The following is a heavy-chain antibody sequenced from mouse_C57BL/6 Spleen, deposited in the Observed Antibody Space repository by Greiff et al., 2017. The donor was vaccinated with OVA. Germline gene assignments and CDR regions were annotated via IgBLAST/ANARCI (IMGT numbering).Heavy chain of an antibody. CDR3: AKGDYGSSYWYFDV. V-gene: IGHV2-5*01. CDR2: IWRGGST. D-gene: IGHD1-1*01. CDR1: GFSLTSYG. Sequence: VKLQQSGPGLVQPSQSLSITCTVSGFSLTSYGVHWVRQSPGKGLEWLGVIWRGGSTDYNAAFMSRLSITKDNSKSQVFFKMNSLQADDTAIYYGAKGDYGSSYWYFDVWGTGTTVTVSS. J-gene: IGHJ1*03.